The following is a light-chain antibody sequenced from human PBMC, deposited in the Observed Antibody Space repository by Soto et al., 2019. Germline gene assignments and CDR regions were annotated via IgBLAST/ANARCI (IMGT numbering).Light chain of an antibody. CDR3: QKYDDVPQ. CDR1: QSVSSSY. CDR2: GAS. V-gene: IGKV3-20*01. J-gene: IGKJ3*01. Sequence: EIVLTQSPGTLSLSPGERATLSCRASQSVSSSYLAWYQQKPGQAPRLLIYGASSRATGIPDRFSGSVSGTYFTLTISSLQPEDIATYYCQKYDDVPQFGPGTKVDF.